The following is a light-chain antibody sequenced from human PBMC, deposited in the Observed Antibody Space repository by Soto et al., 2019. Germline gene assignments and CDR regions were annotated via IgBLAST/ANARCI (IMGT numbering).Light chain of an antibody. V-gene: IGKV3-11*01. CDR1: QSVSSY. CDR2: DAS. Sequence: EIVLTQSPATLSLSPGERATLSCMASQSVSSYLAWYQQKPGQAPRLLIYDASNRATGIPARFSGSGSGTDFTLTISSLEPEDVAVYYCQQRSNCPLTFGGGTKVEIK. CDR3: QQRSNCPLT. J-gene: IGKJ4*01.